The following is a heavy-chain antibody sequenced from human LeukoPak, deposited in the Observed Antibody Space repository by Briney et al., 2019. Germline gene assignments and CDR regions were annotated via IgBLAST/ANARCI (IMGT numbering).Heavy chain of an antibody. CDR2: IESGAKRYAT. V-gene: IGHV3-73*01. J-gene: IGHJ4*02. CDR3: AKDQRSIAVAGYFDY. CDR1: GFSFSGSA. D-gene: IGHD6-19*01. Sequence: GGSLRLSCAASGFSFSGSAMHWVRQAPGKGLEWVGQIESGAKRYATAYAASVKRRFTIPRDDSKNTAFLQMNSLQTEDTAVYYCAKDQRSIAVAGYFDYWGQGTLATVSS.